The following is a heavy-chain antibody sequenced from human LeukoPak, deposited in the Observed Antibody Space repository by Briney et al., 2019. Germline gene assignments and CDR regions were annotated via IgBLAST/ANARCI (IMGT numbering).Heavy chain of an antibody. V-gene: IGHV3-30-3*01. CDR1: GFTFLNYA. Sequence: GGSLRLSCVPSGFTFLNYAVHWVRQAPGKGLEWVAVMSYDGNNNYYADSVKGRFTLSRVSSKNTLYLQMDSLRPEDTAVYYCAREWGTAADYWGQGTLVTVSS. CDR2: MSYDGNNN. J-gene: IGHJ4*02. D-gene: IGHD6-13*01. CDR3: AREWGTAADY.